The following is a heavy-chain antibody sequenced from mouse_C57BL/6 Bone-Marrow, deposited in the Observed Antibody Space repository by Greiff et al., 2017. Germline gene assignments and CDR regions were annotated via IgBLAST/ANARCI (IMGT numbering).Heavy chain of an antibody. V-gene: IGHV5-17*01. D-gene: IGHD2-3*01. J-gene: IGHJ2*01. Sequence: EVQLVESGGGLVKPGGSLKLSCAASGFTFSDYGMHWVRQAPEKGLEWVAYISSGSSTIYYADTVKGRFTISRDNAKNTLFLQMTSLTTEDSAIYYCARWGYDEYFDYWGQGTTLTVSS. CDR3: ARWGYDEYFDY. CDR2: ISSGSSTI. CDR1: GFTFSDYG.